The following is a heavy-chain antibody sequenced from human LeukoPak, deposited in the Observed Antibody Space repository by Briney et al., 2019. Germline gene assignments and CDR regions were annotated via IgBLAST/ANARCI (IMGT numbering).Heavy chain of an antibody. V-gene: IGHV4-38-2*02. CDR2: IYHTGST. Sequence: PSETLSLTCAVSGYSISSGYYWGWIRQPPGKGLEWIGSIYHTGSTYYNPSLQSRVTISLDSPKNQFSLKLTSVTAADTAVYYCATETALFVGAHDAFDTWGQGTLVTVSS. CDR1: GYSISSGYY. CDR3: ATETALFVGAHDAFDT. J-gene: IGHJ3*02. D-gene: IGHD1-26*01.